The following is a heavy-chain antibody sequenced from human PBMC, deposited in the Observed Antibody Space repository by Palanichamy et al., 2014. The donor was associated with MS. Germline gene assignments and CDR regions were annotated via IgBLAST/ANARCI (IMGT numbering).Heavy chain of an antibody. J-gene: IGHJ4*02. CDR1: GFTFSSHW. V-gene: IGHV3-7*01. CDR3: ARERQVGATDFDY. Sequence: EVQLVDSGGGLVQPGGSLRLSCAASGFTFSSHWMSWVRQAPGKGLEWLANVKPDGSETHYVDSVKGRFTISRDNAKNSLYLQMNSLRAEDTAVYYCARERQVGATDFDYWGQGTLVTVSS. CDR2: VKPDGSET. D-gene: IGHD1-26*01.